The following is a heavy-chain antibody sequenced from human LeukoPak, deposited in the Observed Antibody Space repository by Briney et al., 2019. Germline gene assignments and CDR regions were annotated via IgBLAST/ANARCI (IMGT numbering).Heavy chain of an antibody. CDR1: GYTFTSYY. CDR3: ASLQDYYYYMDV. Sequence: ASVKVSCKASGYTFTSYYMHWVRQAPGQGLEWMGIINPSGGSTSYAQKFQGRVTMTRDMSTSTVYMELSSLRSDDTAVYYCASLQDYYYYMDVWGKGTTVTVSS. V-gene: IGHV1-46*01. J-gene: IGHJ6*03. CDR2: INPSGGST.